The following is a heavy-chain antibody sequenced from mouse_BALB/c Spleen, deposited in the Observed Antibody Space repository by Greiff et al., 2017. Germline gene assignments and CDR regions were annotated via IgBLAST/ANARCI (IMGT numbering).Heavy chain of an antibody. CDR1: GFAFSSYD. CDR3: ATELTGDAMDY. Sequence: EVKVVESGGGLVKPGGSLKLSCAASGFAFSSYDMSWVRQTPEKRLEWVAYISSGGGSTYYPDTVKGRFTISRDNAKNTLYLQMSSLKSEDTAMYYCATELTGDAMDYWGQGTSVTVSS. CDR2: ISSGGGST. J-gene: IGHJ4*01. D-gene: IGHD4-1*01. V-gene: IGHV5-12-1*01.